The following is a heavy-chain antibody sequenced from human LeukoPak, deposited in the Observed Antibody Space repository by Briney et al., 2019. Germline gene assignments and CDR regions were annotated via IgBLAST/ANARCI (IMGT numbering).Heavy chain of an antibody. J-gene: IGHJ3*02. Sequence: SVKVSCKASGGTFSSYAISWVRQAPGQGLEWMGRINPILGIANYAQKFQGRVTITADKSTSTAYMELSSLRSEDTAVYYCASDSITPGAFDIWGQGTMVTVSS. CDR3: ASDSITPGAFDI. CDR1: GGTFSSYA. CDR2: INPILGIA. V-gene: IGHV1-69*04. D-gene: IGHD3-3*01.